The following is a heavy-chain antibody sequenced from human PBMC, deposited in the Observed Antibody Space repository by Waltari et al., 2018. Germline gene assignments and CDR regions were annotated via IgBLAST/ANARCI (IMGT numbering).Heavy chain of an antibody. D-gene: IGHD3-22*01. V-gene: IGHV3-9*01. CDR2: INWNSDSI. CDR1: GFPFADYA. J-gene: IGHJ3*01. Sequence: EVQLVESGGGLVHPGRSLSLSCAPSGFPFADYAMHWVRQAPGKGLEWVAGINWNSDSIGYGDSVKGRFTISRDNARNSLYLQMKSLTTEDTAVYYCLKKNDEVYDRNGLVYDAFDVWGQGTMVTVST. CDR3: LKKNDEVYDRNGLVYDAFDV.